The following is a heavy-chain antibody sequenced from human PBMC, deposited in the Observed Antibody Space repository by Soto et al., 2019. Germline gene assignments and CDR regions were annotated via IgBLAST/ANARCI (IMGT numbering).Heavy chain of an antibody. CDR2: IYYSGST. Sequence: QLQLQESGPGLVKPSETLSLTCTVSGGSISSSSYYWGWIRQPPGKGLEWIGSIYYSGSTYYNPSLKSRVTISVDTSKNQFSLKLSSVTAADTAVYYCASLESTTVTTEYFDLWGRGTLVTVSS. CDR3: ASLESTTVTTEYFDL. CDR1: GGSISSSSYY. V-gene: IGHV4-39*01. J-gene: IGHJ2*01. D-gene: IGHD4-17*01.